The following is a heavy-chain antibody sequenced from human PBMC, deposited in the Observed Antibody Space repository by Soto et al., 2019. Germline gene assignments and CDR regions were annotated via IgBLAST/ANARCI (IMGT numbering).Heavy chain of an antibody. CDR1: GFTFGSYT. CDR3: ANRRGRSSPFDF. J-gene: IGHJ4*02. Sequence: EAQLLESGGGLVQPGGSLRLSCAASGFTFGSYTMGWVRQAPGKGLEWVSLIISGGVNRYYADSVKGRFTLSRDNSKNALYLQLNSLRAEDTAIYYCANRRGRSSPFDFWVQGTLVTVSS. D-gene: IGHD1-26*01. CDR2: IISGGVNR. V-gene: IGHV3-23*01.